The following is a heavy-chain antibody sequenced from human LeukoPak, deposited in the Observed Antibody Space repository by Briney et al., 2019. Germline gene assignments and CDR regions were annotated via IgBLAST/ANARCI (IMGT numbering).Heavy chain of an antibody. D-gene: IGHD3-10*01. CDR1: GYTFTGYY. CDR3: ARDPGGSGSYYKDY. Sequence: ASVKVSCKASGYTFTGYYVYWVRQSPGQGLEWMGWINPNSGDTNYAQKFQGRVTMTRDTSSSTAYMELSRLRSDDTAVYYCARDPGGSGSYYKDYWGQGTVVTVSS. J-gene: IGHJ4*02. CDR2: INPNSGDT. V-gene: IGHV1-2*02.